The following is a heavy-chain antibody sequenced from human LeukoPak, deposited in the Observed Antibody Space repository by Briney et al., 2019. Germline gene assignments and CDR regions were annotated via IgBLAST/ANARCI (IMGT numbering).Heavy chain of an antibody. J-gene: IGHJ2*01. V-gene: IGHV3-11*06. CDR1: GFTFSDYY. Sequence: PGGSLRLSCAASGFTFSDYYMSWIRQAPGKGLEWVSYISSSSTYTNYADSVKGRFTISRDNAENSLYLQMNSLRDEDTALYYCTRDAATAGTYWYFDLWGRGTLVTVSS. CDR2: ISSSSTYT. CDR3: TRDAATAGTYWYFDL. D-gene: IGHD6-13*01.